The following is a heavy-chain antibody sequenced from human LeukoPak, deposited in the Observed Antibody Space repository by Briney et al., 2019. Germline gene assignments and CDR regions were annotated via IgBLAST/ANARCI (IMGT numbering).Heavy chain of an antibody. CDR1: GYTFSSYA. CDR2: INTNTGNP. J-gene: IGHJ6*03. Sequence: ASVKVSCKASGYTFSSYAMNWVRQAPGQGLEWMGWINTNTGNPTYAQGFIGRFVFSLDTSVSTAYLQISILKAEDTAVYYCARLGLPFFYYYMDVWGKGTTVTVSS. CDR3: ARLGLPFFYYYMDV. V-gene: IGHV7-4-1*02. D-gene: IGHD2/OR15-2a*01.